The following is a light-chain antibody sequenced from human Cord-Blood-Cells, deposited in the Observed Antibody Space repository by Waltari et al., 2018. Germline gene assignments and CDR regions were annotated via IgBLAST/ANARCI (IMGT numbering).Light chain of an antibody. CDR3: SSYTSSSTWV. Sequence: QSALTQPASVPGSPEPSLTIPCPGTSSDDGGYHCFSWYQQHPGKAPKLMIYDVSNRPSGVSNRFSGSKSGNTASLTISGLQAEDEADYYCSSYTSSSTWVFGGGTKLTVL. CDR1: SSDDGGYHC. J-gene: IGLJ3*02. CDR2: DVS. V-gene: IGLV2-14*01.